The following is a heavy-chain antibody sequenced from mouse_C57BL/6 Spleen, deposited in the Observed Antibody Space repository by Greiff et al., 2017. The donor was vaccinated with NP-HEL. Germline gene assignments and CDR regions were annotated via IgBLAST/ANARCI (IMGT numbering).Heavy chain of an antibody. CDR1: GYTFTSYW. V-gene: IGHV1-64*01. CDR2: IHPNSGST. J-gene: IGHJ4*01. D-gene: IGHD2-5*01. Sequence: QVQLQQPGAELVKPGASVKLSCKASGYTFTSYWMHWVKQRPGQGLEWIGMIHPNSGSTNYNEKFKSKATLTVDKSSSTAYMQLSSLTSEDSAVYYCARGDYYSNHYAMDYWGQGTSVTVSS. CDR3: ARGDYYSNHYAMDY.